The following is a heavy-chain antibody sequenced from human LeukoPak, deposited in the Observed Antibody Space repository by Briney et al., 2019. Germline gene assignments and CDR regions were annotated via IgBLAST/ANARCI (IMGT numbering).Heavy chain of an antibody. CDR3: ARAKQQLVMEPGDY. CDR1: GGTFSSYA. V-gene: IGHV1-69*13. Sequence: SVKVCCKASGGTFSSYAISWVRPAPGQGLGWMGGIIPIFGTANYAQKFQGRVTITADESTSTAYMELSSLRSEDTAVYYCARAKQQLVMEPGDYWGQGTLVTVSS. CDR2: IIPIFGTA. J-gene: IGHJ4*02. D-gene: IGHD6-13*01.